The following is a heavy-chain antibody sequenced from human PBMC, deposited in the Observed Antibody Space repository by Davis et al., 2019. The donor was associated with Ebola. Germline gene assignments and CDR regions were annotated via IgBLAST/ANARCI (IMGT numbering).Heavy chain of an antibody. CDR1: VITFSSFA. Sequence: PGGSLRLSCTDSVITFSSFAMSWVRQAPGKGLEWVSGISGSSSSTYYADSVKGRFTISRDNSKNTLYLEMNSLRAEDTAVYYCAKDLVDYSTYDHYYYGMDVWGQGTTVTVSS. J-gene: IGHJ6*02. V-gene: IGHV3-23*01. D-gene: IGHD4-11*01. CDR2: ISGSSSST. CDR3: AKDLVDYSTYDHYYYGMDV.